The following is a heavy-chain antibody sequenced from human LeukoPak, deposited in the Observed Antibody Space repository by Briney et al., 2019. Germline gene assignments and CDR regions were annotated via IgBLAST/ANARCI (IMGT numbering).Heavy chain of an antibody. CDR2: INWNGGST. D-gene: IGHD1-14*01. V-gene: IGHV3-20*04. J-gene: IGHJ4*02. CDR3: ARVQGGGFRTADY. Sequence: GGSLRLSCAASGFTFDDYGMSWVRQAPGKGLEWASGINWNGGSTGYADSVKGRFTISRDNAKNSLYLQMNSLRGEDTAMYYCARVQGGGFRTADYWGQGTLVTVSS. CDR1: GFTFDDYG.